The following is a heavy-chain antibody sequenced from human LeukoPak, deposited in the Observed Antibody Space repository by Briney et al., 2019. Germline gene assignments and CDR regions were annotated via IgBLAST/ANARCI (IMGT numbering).Heavy chain of an antibody. Sequence: PGGSLRLSSAPSRFTFSDYYLNWIRQAPGTGVGGVSFISSCGSTQQYADSLRGRFTISRYNARNALSLQMNSLRAEDTAVYCCAKATVYLLWGQGTLVTVSS. CDR1: RFTFSDYY. CDR2: ISSCGSTQ. J-gene: IGHJ4*01. CDR3: AKATVYLL. V-gene: IGHV3-11*01. D-gene: IGHD1-14*01.